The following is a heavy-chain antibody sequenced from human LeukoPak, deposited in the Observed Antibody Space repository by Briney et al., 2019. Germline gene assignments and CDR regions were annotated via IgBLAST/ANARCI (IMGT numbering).Heavy chain of an antibody. CDR3: AREGAVPSNWFDP. CDR2: IKQDGSEK. J-gene: IGHJ5*02. V-gene: IGHV3-7*01. D-gene: IGHD6-19*01. CDR1: GFTFSSYW. Sequence: PGGSLRLSCAASGFTFSSYWMSWVRQAPGKGLEWVANIKQDGSEKYYVDSVKGRFTISRDNAKNSLYLQMNSLRAEDTAVYYCAREGAVPSNWFDPWGQGTLVTVSS.